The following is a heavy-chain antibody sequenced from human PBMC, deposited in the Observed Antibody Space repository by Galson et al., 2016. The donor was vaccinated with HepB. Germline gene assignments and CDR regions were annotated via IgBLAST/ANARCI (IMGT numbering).Heavy chain of an antibody. Sequence: TLSLTCTVSGGSISSGTSYWSWIRQPAGKGLEWIGRFYSSGGTKYSPSLKSRVTISVDTSKNQFSLGLSSVTAADTAVYYCARETKRTTATTQLRYYYYAMDVWGKGTTVTVSS. CDR2: FYSSGGT. J-gene: IGHJ6*04. CDR3: ARETKRTTATTQLRYYYYAMDV. V-gene: IGHV4-61*02. D-gene: IGHD4-17*01. CDR1: GGSISSGTSY.